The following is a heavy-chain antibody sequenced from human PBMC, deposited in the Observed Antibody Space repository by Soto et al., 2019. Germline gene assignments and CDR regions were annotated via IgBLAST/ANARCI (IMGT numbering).Heavy chain of an antibody. V-gene: IGHV3-23*01. D-gene: IGHD2-15*01. Sequence: EVQLLESGGGLVQPGGSLRLSCAASGFTFFNYAMTWVRQAPGRGLEWVSSISTSGDNRDYADSVKGRFTISRDNSKNPLFLQMNRLRADDTAVYFCATPVGKEHCRGGSCYSGGDYWGQGTLVTVSS. CDR3: ATPVGKEHCRGGSCYSGGDY. CDR2: ISTSGDNR. CDR1: GFTFFNYA. J-gene: IGHJ4*02.